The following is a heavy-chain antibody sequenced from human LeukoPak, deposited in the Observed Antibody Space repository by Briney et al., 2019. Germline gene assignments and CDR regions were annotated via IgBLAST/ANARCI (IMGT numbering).Heavy chain of an antibody. CDR2: ISGSGDIT. CDR3: AKVEGVAGPGDY. D-gene: IGHD6-19*01. Sequence: PGGSLGLSCAASGLTVTNAWMNWVRQAPGKGLEWVSAISGSGDITYYADSVKGRFTISRDNSKNTLYLQMNSLRVEDTALYYCAKVEGVAGPGDYWGQGTLVTVSS. J-gene: IGHJ4*02. CDR1: GLTVTNAW. V-gene: IGHV3-23*01.